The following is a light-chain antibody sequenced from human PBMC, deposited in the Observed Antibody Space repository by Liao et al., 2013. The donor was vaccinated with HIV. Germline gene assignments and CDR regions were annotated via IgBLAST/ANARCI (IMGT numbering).Light chain of an antibody. CDR1: KLGDKY. Sequence: SYELTQPPSVSVSPGQTATITCSGDKLGDKYASWYQQRPGQSPILVIYQDTKRPSGISDRFSGSNSGNTATLTISGTQALDEADYYCQAWDXSTNYVFGTGTQVTVL. CDR3: QAWDXSTNYV. CDR2: QDT. V-gene: IGLV3-1*01. J-gene: IGLJ1*01.